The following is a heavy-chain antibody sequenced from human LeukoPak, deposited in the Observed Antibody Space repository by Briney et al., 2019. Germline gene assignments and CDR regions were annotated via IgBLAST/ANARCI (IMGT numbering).Heavy chain of an antibody. V-gene: IGHV3-23*01. J-gene: IGHJ4*02. CDR3: AKGGHYYDSSGYLY. CDR1: GFTFSSYA. Sequence: GGSLRLSCAASGFTFSSYAMSWVRQAPGKGLEWVSAISGSGGSTYYADSVKGRFTISRDNSKNTLYLQMNSLRAEDTAVYYCAKGGHYYDSSGYLYWGQGTLVTVSS. CDR2: ISGSGGST. D-gene: IGHD3-22*01.